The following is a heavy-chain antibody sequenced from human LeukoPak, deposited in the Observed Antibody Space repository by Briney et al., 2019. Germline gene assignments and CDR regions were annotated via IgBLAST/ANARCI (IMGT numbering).Heavy chain of an antibody. CDR2: INGSGGTT. J-gene: IGHJ6*03. D-gene: IGHD6-19*01. CDR3: ARGIAVHGYYYYMDV. Sequence: GGSLRLSCAASGFTFSSYAMSWVRQAPGKGLEWVSDINGSGGTTYYADSVKGRFTISRDNSKNTLYLQMNSLRAEDTAVYYCARGIAVHGYYYYMDVWGKGTTVTVSS. CDR1: GFTFSSYA. V-gene: IGHV3-23*01.